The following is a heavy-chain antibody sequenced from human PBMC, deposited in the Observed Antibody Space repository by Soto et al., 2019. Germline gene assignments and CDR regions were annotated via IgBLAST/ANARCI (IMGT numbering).Heavy chain of an antibody. V-gene: IGHV1-69*01. CDR1: GGTFSNYA. Sequence: QVRLVQSGAEVKKPGSSVKVSCKASGGTFSNYAITWLRLAPGQGLEWLGGIIPVFGTVNYAQKFQGRVTITADESTSTAYMELNSLRSDDTAVYYCARDNPYTNSFGNWFDPWGQGTQVIVS. CDR2: IIPVFGTV. CDR3: ARDNPYTNSFGNWFDP. J-gene: IGHJ5*02. D-gene: IGHD6-13*01.